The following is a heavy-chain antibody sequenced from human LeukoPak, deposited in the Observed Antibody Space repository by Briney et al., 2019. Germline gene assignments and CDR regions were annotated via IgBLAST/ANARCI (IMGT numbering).Heavy chain of an antibody. CDR2: IYSGDST. Sequence: GGSLRLSCAASGLTVSSNYMSWVRQAPGKGLEWVSVIYSGDSTYYADSVKGRFTISRDNSKNTLYLQMNSLRAEDTAVYYCARHGGTVGGTQGGYFDNWGQGTLVTVSS. D-gene: IGHD1-26*01. V-gene: IGHV3-53*01. J-gene: IGHJ4*02. CDR1: GLTVSSNY. CDR3: ARHGGTVGGTQGGYFDN.